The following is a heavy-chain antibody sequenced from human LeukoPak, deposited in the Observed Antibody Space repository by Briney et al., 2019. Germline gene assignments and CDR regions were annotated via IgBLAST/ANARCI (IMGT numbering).Heavy chain of an antibody. D-gene: IGHD2-15*01. CDR2: IWYDGSNK. CDR1: GFTFNSYA. CDR3: AKYQRVVAATSGWFDP. V-gene: IGHV3-33*06. Sequence: GGSLRLSCIPSGFTFNSYAMFWVRQAPGKGLEWVSLIWYDGSNKYYADSVKGRFTISRDNSKNTLYLQMNSLRAEDTAVYYCAKYQRVVAATSGWFDPWGQGTLVTVSS. J-gene: IGHJ5*02.